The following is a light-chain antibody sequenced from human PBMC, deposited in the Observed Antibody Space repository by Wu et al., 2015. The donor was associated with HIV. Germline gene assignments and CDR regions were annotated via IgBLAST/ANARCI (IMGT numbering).Light chain of an antibody. CDR2: DAS. CDR1: QSVSSSY. Sequence: EIVLTQSPGTLSLSPGERATLSCRASQSVSSSYLAWYQQKPGQAPRLLIYDASSRATGIPDRFSGSGSGTDFTLTISRLQPEDFAVYYCQQYGSSPQTFGQRDQRWK. V-gene: IGKV3-20*01. CDR3: QQYGSSPQT. J-gene: IGKJ1*01.